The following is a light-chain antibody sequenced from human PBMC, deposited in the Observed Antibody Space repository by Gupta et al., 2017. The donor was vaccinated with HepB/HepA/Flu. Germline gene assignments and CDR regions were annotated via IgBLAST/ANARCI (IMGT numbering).Light chain of an antibody. CDR1: QRIGTS. CDR3: QQSFSGPPWT. J-gene: IGKJ1*01. Sequence: DIEMSQSASSLAASGGDSVNITCWPIQRIGTSLNWYQQRPGRAPNLLISAASTLQSGVPSRFSGSGSGTEFTLTIDGLRPEDVATYYCQQSFSGPPWTCGQGTKV. CDR2: AAS. V-gene: IGKV1-39*01.